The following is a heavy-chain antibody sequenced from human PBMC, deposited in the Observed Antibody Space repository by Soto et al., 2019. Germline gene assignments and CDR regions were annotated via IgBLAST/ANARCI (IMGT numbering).Heavy chain of an antibody. V-gene: IGHV1-18*04. J-gene: IGHJ4*02. D-gene: IGHD3-16*01. CDR1: GYTFTTYA. CDR2: VSPNSGNV. Sequence: QVQLVQSGGEVKKPGASVKVSCKASGYTFTTYAITWVRQAPGQGLEWMGWVSPNSGNVKYAQKFQGRVTMTTDTSTNTAYLELRSLRSDDTAMYYCARGRGAYHGCDYWGQGTLVTVSS. CDR3: ARGRGAYHGCDY.